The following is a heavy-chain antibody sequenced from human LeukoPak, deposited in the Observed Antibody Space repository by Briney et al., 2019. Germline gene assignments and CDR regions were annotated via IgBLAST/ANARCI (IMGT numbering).Heavy chain of an antibody. CDR1: GGSISSYY. Sequence: SETLSLTCTVSGGSISSYYWSWIRQPPGKGLEWIGYIYYSGSTNYNPSLKSRVTISVDTSKNQFSLKLSSVTAADTAVYYCASGSYYGSGNGLDTYHYGMDVWGQGTTVTVSS. J-gene: IGHJ6*02. V-gene: IGHV4-59*01. CDR3: ASGSYYGSGNGLDTYHYGMDV. CDR2: IYYSGST. D-gene: IGHD3-10*01.